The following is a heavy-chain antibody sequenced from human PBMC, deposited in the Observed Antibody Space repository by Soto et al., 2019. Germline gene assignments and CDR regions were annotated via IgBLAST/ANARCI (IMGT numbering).Heavy chain of an antibody. CDR2: IYYSGST. D-gene: IGHD3-3*02. V-gene: IGHV4-31*03. CDR1: VGSINIGAYS. Sequence: PSESLSVTCTISVGSINIGAYSLSWIRQHPGKGLEWIGYIYYSGSTFYNPSLKSRVNISFDTSKNQFSLKLNSVTAADTAVYYCARTAWHFFDYWGQGTLVTGS. CDR3: ARTAWHFFDY. J-gene: IGHJ4*02.